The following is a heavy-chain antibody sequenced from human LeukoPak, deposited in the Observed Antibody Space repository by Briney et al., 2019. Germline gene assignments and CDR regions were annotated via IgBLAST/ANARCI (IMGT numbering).Heavy chain of an antibody. CDR2: ISGSGGST. CDR1: GFTFRDYA. Sequence: TGGSLRLSCATSGFTFRDYAMSWVRQAPGKGLEWVSAISGSGGSTYYADSVKGRFTISRDNSKNTLYLQMNSLRAEDTAVYYCAKFGRPGEQQLVPWYFDYWGQGTLVTVSS. CDR3: AKFGRPGEQQLVPWYFDY. D-gene: IGHD6-13*01. V-gene: IGHV3-23*01. J-gene: IGHJ4*02.